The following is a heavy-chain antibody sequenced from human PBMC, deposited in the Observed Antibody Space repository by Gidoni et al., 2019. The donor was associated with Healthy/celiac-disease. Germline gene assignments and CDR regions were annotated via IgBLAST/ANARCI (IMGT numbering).Heavy chain of an antibody. CDR3: AKDRSSSWYGKDYFDY. J-gene: IGHJ4*02. Sequence: EVQLLESGGGLLPPGGSLRLSCAAPGFTFTSYAMSWVRQAPGKGLVWVSAISGSGGSTYYADSVKGRFTISRDNSKNTLYLQMNSLRAEDTAVYYCAKDRSSSWYGKDYFDYWGQGTLVTVSS. D-gene: IGHD6-13*01. V-gene: IGHV3-23*01. CDR2: ISGSGGST. CDR1: GFTFTSYA.